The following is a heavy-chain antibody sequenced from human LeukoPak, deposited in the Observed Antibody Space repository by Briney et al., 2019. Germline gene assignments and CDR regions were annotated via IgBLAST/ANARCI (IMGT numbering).Heavy chain of an antibody. V-gene: IGHV3-48*03. CDR1: GFTFSSYE. CDR3: ARDWAYGGFVPDVFDI. J-gene: IGHJ3*02. CDR2: ITSSGSTI. Sequence: GRSLRLSCAASGFTFSSYEMNWVRQAPGKGLEWVSYITSSGSTIYYADSVKGGFTISRDNAKNSLYLQMNSLRAEDTAVYYCARDWAYGGFVPDVFDIWGQGTVVSVSS. D-gene: IGHD4-23*01.